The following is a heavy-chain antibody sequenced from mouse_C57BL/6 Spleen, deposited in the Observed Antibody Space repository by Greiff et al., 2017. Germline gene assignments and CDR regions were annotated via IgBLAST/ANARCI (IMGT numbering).Heavy chain of an antibody. CDR1: GYTFTSYW. Sequence: QVQLQQPGAELVRPGSSVKLSCKASGYTFTSYWMHWVKQRPIQGLEWIGNIDPSDSETYYNQKFKDKATLTVDKSSSTAYMQLSSLTSEDSAVYYCARRGGYDRYAMDYWGQGTSVTVSS. J-gene: IGHJ4*01. V-gene: IGHV1-52*01. D-gene: IGHD2-12*01. CDR3: ARRGGYDRYAMDY. CDR2: IDPSDSET.